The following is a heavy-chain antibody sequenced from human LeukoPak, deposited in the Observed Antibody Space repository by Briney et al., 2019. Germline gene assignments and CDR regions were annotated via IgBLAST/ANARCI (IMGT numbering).Heavy chain of an antibody. CDR1: GFTFNTYW. Sequence: GGSLRLSCAASGFTFNTYWMTWVRQAPGKGLEWVANIKQDGSEKYYVGSLKGRFTISRDNAKNSLYLQMNSLRAEDTAVYYCAREEWWFDSWGQGTLVTVSS. CDR3: AREEWWFDS. CDR2: IKQDGSEK. D-gene: IGHD2-8*01. J-gene: IGHJ5*01. V-gene: IGHV3-7*01.